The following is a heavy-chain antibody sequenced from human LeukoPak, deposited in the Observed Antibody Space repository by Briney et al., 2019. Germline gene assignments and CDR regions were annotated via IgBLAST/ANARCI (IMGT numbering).Heavy chain of an antibody. D-gene: IGHD3-16*01. J-gene: IGHJ1*01. V-gene: IGHV3-11*01. Sequence: GGSLRLSCAASGFTFSDYYMSWIRQAPGKGLEWVSYISSSGSTIYYADSVKGRFTISRDNAKNSLYLQMNSLRPEDTALYYCAKGPDYPALRYFQHWGQGTLVIVSS. CDR2: ISSSGSTI. CDR1: GFTFSDYY. CDR3: AKGPDYPALRYFQH.